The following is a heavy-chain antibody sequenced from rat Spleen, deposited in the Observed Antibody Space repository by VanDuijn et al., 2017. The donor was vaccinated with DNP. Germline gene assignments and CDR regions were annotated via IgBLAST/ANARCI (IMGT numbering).Heavy chain of an antibody. Sequence: EVQLVESGGDLVQPGKSLKLSCVASGFTFNDYWMTWIRQVPGKGLEWVASIIGSGSNTYYPDSLKGQFTISRDNAKNTLYLQMNSLRSEDTATYYCARGVYGGYLYFDYWGQGVMVTVSS. D-gene: IGHD1-11*01. J-gene: IGHJ2*01. CDR2: IIGSGSNT. V-gene: IGHV5-31*01. CDR1: GFTFNDYW. CDR3: ARGVYGGYLYFDY.